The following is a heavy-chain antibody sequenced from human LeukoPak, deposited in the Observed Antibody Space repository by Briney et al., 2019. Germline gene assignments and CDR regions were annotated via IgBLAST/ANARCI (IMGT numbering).Heavy chain of an antibody. CDR1: GGSISSYY. J-gene: IGHJ4*02. CDR3: ARDRYSGYDRSFDY. CDR2: IYYSGST. Sequence: SETLSLTCTVSGGSISSYYWSWIRQPPGKGLEWIGYIYYSGSTNYNPSLKSRVTMPVDTSKNQFSLKLSSVTAADTAVYYCARDRYSGYDRSFDYWGQGTLVTVSS. V-gene: IGHV4-59*12. D-gene: IGHD5-12*01.